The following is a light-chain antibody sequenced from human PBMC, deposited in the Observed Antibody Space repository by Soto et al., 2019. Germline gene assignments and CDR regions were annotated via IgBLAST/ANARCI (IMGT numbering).Light chain of an antibody. V-gene: IGKV3-15*01. J-gene: IGKJ1*01. CDR1: QNVNDN. CDR2: GAS. Sequence: EVVMTQSPATLSVSPGERATLSCRASQNVNDNLAWYQQKPGQAPRLLIHGASTRATGIPARFSGSGFGTDFIRTIRSLQSEDFAVYYCQQYNTWLWTFGQGTKVEGK. CDR3: QQYNTWLWT.